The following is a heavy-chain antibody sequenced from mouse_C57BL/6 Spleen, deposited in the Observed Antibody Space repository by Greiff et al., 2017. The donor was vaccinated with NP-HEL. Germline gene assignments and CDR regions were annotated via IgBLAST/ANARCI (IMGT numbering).Heavy chain of an antibody. J-gene: IGHJ4*01. CDR1: GYTFTSYW. V-gene: IGHV1-50*01. Sequence: VQLQQPGAELVKPGASVKLSCKASGYTFTSYWMQWVKQRPGQGLEWIGEIDPSDSYTNYNQKFKGKATLTVDTSSSTAYMQLSSLTSEDSAVYYCSGGVYAMDYWGQGTSVTVSS. CDR2: IDPSDSYT. CDR3: SGGVYAMDY. D-gene: IGHD3-1*01.